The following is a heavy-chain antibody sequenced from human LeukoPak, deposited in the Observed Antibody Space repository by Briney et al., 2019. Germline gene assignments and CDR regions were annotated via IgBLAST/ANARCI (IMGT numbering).Heavy chain of an antibody. J-gene: IGHJ4*02. D-gene: IGHD1-26*01. Sequence: GSSVKLSCKASRGTFSSYAISWVRQAPGQGLEWMGGIIPIFGTANYAQKFQGRVTITADESTSTAYMELSSLRSEDTAVYYCAREYFGSYYVSNYFDYWGQGTLVTVSS. V-gene: IGHV1-69*01. CDR2: IIPIFGTA. CDR1: RGTFSSYA. CDR3: AREYFGSYYVSNYFDY.